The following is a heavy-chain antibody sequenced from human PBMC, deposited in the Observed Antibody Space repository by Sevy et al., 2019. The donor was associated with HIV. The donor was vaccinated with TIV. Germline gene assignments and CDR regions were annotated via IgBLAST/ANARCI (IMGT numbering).Heavy chain of an antibody. J-gene: IGHJ6*02. CDR2: IRGKPYGGTT. V-gene: IGHV3-49*04. CDR1: GFTFGGYT. Sequence: GGSLRLSCTASGFTFGGYTMSWVRQAPGKGLEWVAFIRGKPYGGTTEYAASVKGRFTISRDDSKSIAYLQMNSLNTEDIAVYYCTRVEGAADWGMDVWGQGTTVTVSS. D-gene: IGHD1-26*01. CDR3: TRVEGAADWGMDV.